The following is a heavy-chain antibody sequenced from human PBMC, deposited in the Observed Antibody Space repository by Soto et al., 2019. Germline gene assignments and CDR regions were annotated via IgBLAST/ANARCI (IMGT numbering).Heavy chain of an antibody. CDR3: ARGSGVVVTD. Sequence: QVQLVQSGAEEKKPGASVKVSCKASGYTFTSYAMHWVRQAPGQRLEWMGWINAGNGNTKYSQKFQGRVTITRDTSASTAYMELSSLRSEDAAVYDCARGSGVVVTDWGQGTLGTVSS. D-gene: IGHD2-2*01. V-gene: IGHV1-3*05. CDR2: INAGNGNT. CDR1: GYTFTSYA. J-gene: IGHJ4*02.